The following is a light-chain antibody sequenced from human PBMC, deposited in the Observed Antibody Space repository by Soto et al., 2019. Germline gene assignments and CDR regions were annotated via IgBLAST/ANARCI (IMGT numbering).Light chain of an antibody. CDR1: QSVSSN. CDR2: GAS. Sequence: EIVMTKSPATLSVSPGERATLSCRARQSVSSNLAWYQQKPGQAPRLLIYGASTRATGIPARFSGSGSGTEFTLTITSLQSEDFAVYYCQQYNNWPPWTFGQGTQVEIK. CDR3: QQYNNWPPWT. J-gene: IGKJ1*01. V-gene: IGKV3-15*01.